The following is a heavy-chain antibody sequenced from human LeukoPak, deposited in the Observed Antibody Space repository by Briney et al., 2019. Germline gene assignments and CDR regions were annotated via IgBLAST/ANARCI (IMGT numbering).Heavy chain of an antibody. CDR2: ITDSGGST. CDR3: AKDHGTAVAGFYY. Sequence: GGSLRLSCAASGFSLSTYGVRWVRQPPGKGREGVSGITDSGGSTYYADSGKGRFTVSRDTSKNTLYLQMNSLRAEDTAIYYCAKDHGTAVAGFYYWGQGTLVTVSS. V-gene: IGHV3-23*01. J-gene: IGHJ4*02. CDR1: GFSLSTYG. D-gene: IGHD6-19*01.